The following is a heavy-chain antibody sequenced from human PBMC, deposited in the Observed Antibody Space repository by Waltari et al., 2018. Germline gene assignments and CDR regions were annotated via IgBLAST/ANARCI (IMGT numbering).Heavy chain of an antibody. D-gene: IGHD3-3*01. J-gene: IGHJ1*01. CDR1: GYSLTKVS. CDR3: AIALSGIPVDLDFQH. Sequence: QVHLIQSGAEVKKPGASVRVSCKVSGYSLTKVSMHWVRQAPGKGLEGMGSWNPEEGETIYAQNVQGRVTLTDDSSAETAYMELSSLRSEDTAVYYCAIALSGIPVDLDFQHWGQGALVVVSS. CDR2: WNPEEGET. V-gene: IGHV1-24*01.